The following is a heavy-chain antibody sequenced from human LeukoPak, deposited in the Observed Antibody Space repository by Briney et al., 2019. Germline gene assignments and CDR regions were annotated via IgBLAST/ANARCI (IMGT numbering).Heavy chain of an antibody. CDR2: INHSGST. Sequence: NPSETLSLTCAVYGGSFSGYYWSWIRQPPGKGLEWIGEINHSGSTNYNPSLKSRVTISVDTSKNQFSLKLSSVTAADTAVYYCARGLGVVVAAGKNYFDYWGQGTLVTVSS. J-gene: IGHJ4*02. D-gene: IGHD2-15*01. V-gene: IGHV4-34*01. CDR1: GGSFSGYY. CDR3: ARGLGVVVAAGKNYFDY.